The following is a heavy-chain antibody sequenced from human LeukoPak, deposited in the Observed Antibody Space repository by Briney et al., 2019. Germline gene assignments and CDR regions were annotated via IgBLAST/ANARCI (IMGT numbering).Heavy chain of an antibody. CDR2: ISGSGGST. V-gene: IGHV3-23*01. Sequence: PGGSLRLSCAASGFTFSSYAMSWVRQAPGKGLEWVSAISGSGGSTYYADSVKGRFTISRDNSKNTLYLQMNSLRAEDTAVYYCAKAEIGGSYWTNYYYHGMDVWGQGTTVTVSS. CDR1: GFTFSSYA. D-gene: IGHD1-26*01. J-gene: IGHJ6*02. CDR3: AKAEIGGSYWTNYYYHGMDV.